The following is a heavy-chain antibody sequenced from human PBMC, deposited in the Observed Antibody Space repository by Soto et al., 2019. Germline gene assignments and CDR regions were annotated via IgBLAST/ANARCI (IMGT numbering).Heavy chain of an antibody. CDR1: GFSFSISP. D-gene: IGHD7-27*01. Sequence: QVQLVESGGGVFQPGRSLRLSRAASGFSFSISPMHWVRQAPGKGPEWVALISYDGTNKFYADSVKGRFTISRDNSKSTLYLQVDSLRPEDAAVYYCARDPKTSGGQHWAFNYFDSWGQGTLVTVSS. CDR2: ISYDGTNK. CDR3: ARDPKTSGGQHWAFNYFDS. J-gene: IGHJ4*02. V-gene: IGHV3-30-3*01.